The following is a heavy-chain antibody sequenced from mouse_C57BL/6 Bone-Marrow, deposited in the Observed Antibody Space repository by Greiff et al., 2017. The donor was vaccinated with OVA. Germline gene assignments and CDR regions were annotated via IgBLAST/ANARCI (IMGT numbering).Heavy chain of an antibody. CDR3: ARRMVHWYFDV. Sequence: QVQLKASGAELVKPGASVTISCKASGYAFSSYWMNWVKQRPGKGLEWVGQIYPGDGDTNYNGKFKGKATLTADKSSSTAYMQLSSLTSEDSAVYFCARRMVHWYFDVWGTGTTVTVSS. D-gene: IGHD2-3*01. V-gene: IGHV1-80*01. CDR1: GYAFSSYW. CDR2: IYPGDGDT. J-gene: IGHJ1*03.